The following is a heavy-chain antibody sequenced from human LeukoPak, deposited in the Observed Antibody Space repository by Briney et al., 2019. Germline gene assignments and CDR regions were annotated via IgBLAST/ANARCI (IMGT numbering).Heavy chain of an antibody. V-gene: IGHV4-39*01. CDR2: IYYCGNT. CDR1: GGSISDTSYY. CDR3: ARLWSGLRPPDY. Sequence: PSETLSLTCTVSGGSISDTSYYWGWIRQPPGKGLEWIGSIYYCGNTYYHPSLKSRVTISVDTSKNQFSLKLSSVTAADTAVYYCARLWSGLRPPDYWGQGTLVTVSS. D-gene: IGHD3-3*01. J-gene: IGHJ4*02.